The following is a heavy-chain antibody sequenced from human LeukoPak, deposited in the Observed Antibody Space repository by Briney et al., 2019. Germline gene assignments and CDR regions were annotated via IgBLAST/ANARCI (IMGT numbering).Heavy chain of an antibody. CDR2: IKEDGTEK. CDR3: ARDHRGYSYGSEEYHYYYMDV. V-gene: IGHV3-7*01. CDR1: GFTFSNYW. J-gene: IGHJ6*03. D-gene: IGHD5-18*01. Sequence: SGGSLRLSCAASGFTFSNYWMSWVRQAPGKGLEWVANIKEDGTEKNYVDSVKGRFTISRDDSKKSLYLEMNYLRAEDTAVYYCARDHRGYSYGSEEYHYYYMDVWGKGTTVTVSS.